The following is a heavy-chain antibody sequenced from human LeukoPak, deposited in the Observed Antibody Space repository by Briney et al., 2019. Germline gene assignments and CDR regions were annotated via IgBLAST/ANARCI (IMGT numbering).Heavy chain of an antibody. J-gene: IGHJ5*02. CDR3: AQDRSHCSSTSCYGNWFDP. CDR1: GFTFSSYG. V-gene: IGHV3-30*18. Sequence: GGSLRLFCAASGFTFSSYGMHCVRQAPGKGLEWVAVISYEGSNKYYADSVKGRFSISRDNSKNTLYLQMNSLRAEDTAVYYCAQDRSHCSSTSCYGNWFDPWGQGTLVTVSS. D-gene: IGHD2-2*01. CDR2: ISYEGSNK.